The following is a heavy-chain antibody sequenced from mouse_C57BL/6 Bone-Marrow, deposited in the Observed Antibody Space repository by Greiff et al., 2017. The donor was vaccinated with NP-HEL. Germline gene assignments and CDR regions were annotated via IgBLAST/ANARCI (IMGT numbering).Heavy chain of an antibody. CDR1: GYTFTSYW. D-gene: IGHD1-1*01. CDR3: ARKIEVRYYGSSPWFAY. Sequence: QVQLQQSGAELVKPGASVKLSCKASGYTFTSYWMHWVKQRPGRGLEWIGRIDPNSGGTKYNEKFKSKATLTVDKPSSTAYMQLSSLTSEDSAVYYCARKIEVRYYGSSPWFAYWGQGTLVTVSA. V-gene: IGHV1-72*01. CDR2: IDPNSGGT. J-gene: IGHJ3*01.